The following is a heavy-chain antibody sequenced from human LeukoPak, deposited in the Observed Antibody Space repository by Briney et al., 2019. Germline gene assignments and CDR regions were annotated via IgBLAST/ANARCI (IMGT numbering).Heavy chain of an antibody. D-gene: IGHD6-19*01. CDR3: ARLRGWYQYYFDY. J-gene: IGHJ4*02. Sequence: SETLSLTCTVSGGSISSSTSYWGWIRQPPGKGLEWIGSIYYSGGTYYNPSLRGRVTISVDTSKNHFSLKLSSVSAADTAVYYCARLRGWYQYYFDYWGQGTLVTVSS. CDR1: GGSISSSTSY. V-gene: IGHV4-39*02. CDR2: IYYSGGT.